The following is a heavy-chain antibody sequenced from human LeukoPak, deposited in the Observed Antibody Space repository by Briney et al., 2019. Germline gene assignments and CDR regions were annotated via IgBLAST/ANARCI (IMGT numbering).Heavy chain of an antibody. J-gene: IGHJ4*02. D-gene: IGHD2-2*03. CDR1: RGSISSYY. V-gene: IGHV4-4*07. Sequence: RSSETLSLTCSVSRGSISSYYWSWIRQPAGKGLEWIGRVYSSGSTNYNPSLKSRVTISVDTSKNQFSLRLSSVTAADTAVYYCARDVDTVLVDWGQGTLVTVSS. CDR3: ARDVDTVLVD. CDR2: VYSSGST.